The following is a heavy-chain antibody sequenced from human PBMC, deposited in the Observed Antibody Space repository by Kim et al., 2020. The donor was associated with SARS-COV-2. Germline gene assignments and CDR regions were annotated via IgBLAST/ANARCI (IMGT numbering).Heavy chain of an antibody. CDR1: GYTFTGYY. J-gene: IGHJ4*02. CDR2: INPNSGGT. D-gene: IGHD2-15*01. Sequence: ASVKVSCKASGYTFTGYYMHWVRQAPGQGLEWMGRINPNSGGTNYAQKFQGRVTMTRDTSISTAYMELSRLRSDDTAVYYCARFLGYCSGGSCYDDYWGQGTLVTVSS. V-gene: IGHV1-2*06. CDR3: ARFLGYCSGGSCYDDY.